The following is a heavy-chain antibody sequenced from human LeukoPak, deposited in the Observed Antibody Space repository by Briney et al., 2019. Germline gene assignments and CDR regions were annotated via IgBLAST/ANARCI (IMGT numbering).Heavy chain of an antibody. CDR1: GFTVSSNY. V-gene: IGHV3-66*01. D-gene: IGHD3-10*02. CDR2: IYSGGNT. CDR3: ARTPMFFFYSMDV. Sequence: GGSLRLSCAASGFTVSSNYMSWVRQAPGKGLEWVSVIYSGGNTYYADSEKGRCTISRDNSKTMLNLQMNSLRVEDTAVYYCARTPMFFFYSMDVWGRGNTVTVSS. J-gene: IGHJ6*02.